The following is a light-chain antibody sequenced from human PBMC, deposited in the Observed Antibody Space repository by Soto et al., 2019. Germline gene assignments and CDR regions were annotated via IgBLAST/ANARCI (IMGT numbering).Light chain of an antibody. CDR3: QQYDNLPLT. CDR2: DAS. Sequence: DIQMTQSPSSLSASVGDRVTITCQASQDISNYLHWYQQKPGKAPKLLIYDASNLETGVPSRFSGSGSGTDFTFTISSLQPEDIATYYCQQYDNLPLTFGGGTKVGIK. J-gene: IGKJ4*01. V-gene: IGKV1-33*01. CDR1: QDISNY.